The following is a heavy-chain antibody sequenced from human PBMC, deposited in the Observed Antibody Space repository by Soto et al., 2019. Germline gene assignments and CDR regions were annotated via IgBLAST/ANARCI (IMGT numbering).Heavy chain of an antibody. CDR1: GGSISSGDYY. Sequence: SETLSLTCTVSGGSISSGDYYWSWIRQPPGKGLEWIGYIYYSGSTYYNPSLKSRVTISVDTSKNQFSLKLSSVTAADTAVYYCAREGYSSYSSTLYGMDVWGQGTTVTVSS. J-gene: IGHJ6*02. CDR3: AREGYSSYSSTLYGMDV. D-gene: IGHD6-13*01. V-gene: IGHV4-30-4*01. CDR2: IYYSGST.